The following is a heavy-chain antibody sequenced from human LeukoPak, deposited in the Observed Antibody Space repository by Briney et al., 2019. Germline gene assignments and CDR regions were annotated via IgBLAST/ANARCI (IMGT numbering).Heavy chain of an antibody. D-gene: IGHD3-3*01. V-gene: IGHV3-7*01. J-gene: IGHJ4*02. Sequence: GGSLRLSCAASRFTFSSYWMSWVRQVPGKGLEWVANINQDGSAKYYVDSVKGRFTISRGNAKNSLYLQMNSLRAEDTAVYYCARDPHDFWSGQYYFDSWGQGTLVTVSS. CDR1: RFTFSSYW. CDR3: ARDPHDFWSGQYYFDS. CDR2: INQDGSAK.